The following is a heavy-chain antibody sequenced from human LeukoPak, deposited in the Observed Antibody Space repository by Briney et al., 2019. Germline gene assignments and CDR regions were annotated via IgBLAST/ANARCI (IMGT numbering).Heavy chain of an antibody. CDR2: MNPNSGNT. J-gene: IGHJ4*02. V-gene: IGHV1-8*03. CDR3: ARREYYYGSGSSNFDY. D-gene: IGHD3-10*01. CDR1: GYTFTSYD. Sequence: GASVKVSCKASGYTFTSYDINWVRQATGQGLEWMGWMNPNSGNTGYAQKFQGRVTITRNTSISTAYMELSSLRSEDTAVYYCARREYYYGSGSSNFDYWGQGTLVTVSS.